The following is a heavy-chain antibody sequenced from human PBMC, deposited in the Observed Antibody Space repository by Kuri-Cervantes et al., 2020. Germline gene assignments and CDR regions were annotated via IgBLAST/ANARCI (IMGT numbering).Heavy chain of an antibody. J-gene: IGHJ4*02. Sequence: ASVKVSCKASGYTFTTYGISWVRQAPGQGLEWMGWISAFDGKTKFAQRLQGRVTMTTDTSTSTAYMELRSLTSDDTAMYDCARVGEPTTGQYTVIFDYWGQGTLVTVSS. D-gene: IGHD4-17*01. CDR2: ISAFDGKT. CDR1: GYTFTTYG. V-gene: IGHV1-18*01. CDR3: ARVGEPTTGQYTVIFDY.